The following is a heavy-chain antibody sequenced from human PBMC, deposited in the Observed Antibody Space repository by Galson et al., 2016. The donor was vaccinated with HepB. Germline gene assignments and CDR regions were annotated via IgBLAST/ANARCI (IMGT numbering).Heavy chain of an antibody. Sequence: SLRLSCAASGFTFDNHAMHWVRQAPGKGLDWVARISPDGGTTNYADSVRGRFTISRDNAKNTLYLQMSSLRAEDTAVCYCTRSQDYPPDFWSQGTLVTVSS. CDR1: GFTFDNHA. D-gene: IGHD4-11*01. J-gene: IGHJ4*02. CDR3: TRSQDYPPDF. CDR2: ISPDGGTT. V-gene: IGHV3-74*01.